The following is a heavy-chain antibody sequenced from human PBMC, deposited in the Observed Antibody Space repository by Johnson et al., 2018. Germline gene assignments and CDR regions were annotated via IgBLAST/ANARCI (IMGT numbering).Heavy chain of an antibody. CDR2: IDWDDGNT. D-gene: IGHD5/OR15-5a*01. CDR3: AKGNSVRGYYGMDV. V-gene: IGHV3-43*01. Sequence: EVQLVESGGVVVQPGGSLRLSCAASGFTFDTNTMHWVRQAPGKGLEWVSLIDWDDGNTYYAASVKGRFTISRDNSKNSLYLQMNSLRNGDTALYYCAKGNSVRGYYGMDVWGQGTTVTVSS. CDR1: GFTFDTNT. J-gene: IGHJ6*02.